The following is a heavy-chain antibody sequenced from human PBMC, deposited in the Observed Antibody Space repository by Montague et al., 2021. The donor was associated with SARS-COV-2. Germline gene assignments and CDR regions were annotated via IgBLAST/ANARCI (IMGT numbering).Heavy chain of an antibody. Sequence: SETLSLTCSVSGASMKSYYWTWVRQSPGKGLQWIGYTYYSGSTSYDPSLQSRLTMTVDTSKNQLTLRLMSVTAADSAVYYCARVEGMIGGITHFDYWGQGLPVTVSS. D-gene: IGHD2-21*01. J-gene: IGHJ4*02. V-gene: IGHV4-59*01. CDR3: ARVEGMIGGITHFDY. CDR1: GASMKSYY. CDR2: TYYSGST.